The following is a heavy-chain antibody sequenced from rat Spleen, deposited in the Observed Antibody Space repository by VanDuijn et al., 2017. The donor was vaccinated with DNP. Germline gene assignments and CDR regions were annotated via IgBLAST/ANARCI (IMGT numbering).Heavy chain of an antibody. J-gene: IGHJ2*01. V-gene: IGHV5S13*01. CDR2: ISASGSST. CDR3: ARHKALTGNCFDY. Sequence: EVQLVESGGDLVQPGRSLKLSCAASGFTFSNYGMAWVRQAPKKCLEWVASISASGSSTSYRDSLKGTFTISRDNKKNTKYLQMDSLRSEDTATYYCARHKALTGNCFDYWGQGVMVTVSS. CDR1: GFTFSNYG. D-gene: IGHD5-1*01.